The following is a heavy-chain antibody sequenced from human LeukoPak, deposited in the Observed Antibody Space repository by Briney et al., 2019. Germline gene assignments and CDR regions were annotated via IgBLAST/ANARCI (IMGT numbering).Heavy chain of an antibody. Sequence: GGSLRLSCAASGFTFSSYAMSWVRQAPGKGLELVSAISGSGGSTYYADSVKGRFTISRDNSKNTLYLQMNSMRAEATAVYYCANRRGSSYAYFDYWGQGTLVTVPS. J-gene: IGHJ4*02. D-gene: IGHD5-18*01. CDR3: ANRRGSSYAYFDY. V-gene: IGHV3-23*01. CDR1: GFTFSSYA. CDR2: ISGSGGST.